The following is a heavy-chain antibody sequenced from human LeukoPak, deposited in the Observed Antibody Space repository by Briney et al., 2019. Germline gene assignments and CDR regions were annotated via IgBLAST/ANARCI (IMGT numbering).Heavy chain of an antibody. Sequence: GGSLRLSCATSGFTFSGYRMNWVRQAPGKGLEWVSSISGSSSYIYYTDSVKRRFTLSRDNAKNSLVLQMNSLRADDTGVYYCARDMGEPVYGMDVWGPGTTVTVSS. J-gene: IGHJ6*02. CDR3: ARDMGEPVYGMDV. V-gene: IGHV3-21*01. CDR2: ISGSSSYI. D-gene: IGHD1-26*01. CDR1: GFTFSGYR.